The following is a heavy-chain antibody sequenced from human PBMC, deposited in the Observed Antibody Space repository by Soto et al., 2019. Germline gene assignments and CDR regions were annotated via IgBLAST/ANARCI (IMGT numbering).Heavy chain of an antibody. Sequence: ASVKVSCKASGGTFSSYAISWVRLAPGQGLEWMGGIIPIFGTANYAQKFQGRVTITADESTSTAYMELSSLRSEDTAVYYCARDPRDSSGYYSLTFGYWGQGXLVTVYS. V-gene: IGHV1-69*13. CDR1: GGTFSSYA. CDR3: ARDPRDSSGYYSLTFGY. CDR2: IIPIFGTA. D-gene: IGHD3-22*01. J-gene: IGHJ4*02.